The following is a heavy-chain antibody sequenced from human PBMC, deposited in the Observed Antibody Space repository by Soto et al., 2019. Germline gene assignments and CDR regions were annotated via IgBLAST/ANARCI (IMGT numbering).Heavy chain of an antibody. Sequence: KASETLSLTCAVSGDSISRGGYSWTWIRQPPGKALEWIGNIYDSGSTSYNPSLKSRVTISVDTSKNQFSLRLTSVTAADTAVYFCARGSSSYYDYGMDVWGQGTAVTVS. CDR2: IYDSGST. CDR1: GDSISRGGYS. V-gene: IGHV4-30-2*01. D-gene: IGHD6-6*01. J-gene: IGHJ6*02. CDR3: ARGSSSYYDYGMDV.